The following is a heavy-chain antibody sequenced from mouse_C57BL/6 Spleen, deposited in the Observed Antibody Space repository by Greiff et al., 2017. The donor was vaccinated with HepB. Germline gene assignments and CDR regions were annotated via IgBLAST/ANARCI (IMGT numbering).Heavy chain of an antibody. CDR2: IYPGSGST. CDR1: GYTFTSYW. Sequence: QVQLQQPGAELVKPGASVKMSCKASGYTFTSYWITWVKQRPGQGLEWIGDIYPGSGSTNYNEKFKSKATLTVDTSSSTAYMQRSSLTSEDSAVYYCARFYYDYDGVYYAMDYWGQGTSVTVSS. CDR3: ARFYYDYDGVYYAMDY. V-gene: IGHV1-55*01. D-gene: IGHD2-4*01. J-gene: IGHJ4*01.